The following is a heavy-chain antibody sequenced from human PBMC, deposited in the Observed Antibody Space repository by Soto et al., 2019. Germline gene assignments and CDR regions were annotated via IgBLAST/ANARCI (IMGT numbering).Heavy chain of an antibody. CDR1: GYTLTELS. J-gene: IGHJ4*02. Sequence: SVKVSCKVSGYTLTELSMHWVRQAPGKGLEWMGGFDPEDGETIYAQKFQGRVTMTEDTSTDTAYMELSSLRSEDTAVYYCATHYYYDSSAPDYWGQGTLVTVSS. V-gene: IGHV1-24*01. CDR3: ATHYYYDSSAPDY. CDR2: FDPEDGET. D-gene: IGHD3-22*01.